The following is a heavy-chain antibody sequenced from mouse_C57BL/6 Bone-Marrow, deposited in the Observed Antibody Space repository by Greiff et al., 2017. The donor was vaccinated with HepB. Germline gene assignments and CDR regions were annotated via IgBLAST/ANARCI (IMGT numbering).Heavy chain of an antibody. V-gene: IGHV7-1*01. D-gene: IGHD2-4*01. CDR1: GFTFSDFY. Sequence: EVKVVESGGGLVQSGRSLRLSCATSGFTFSDFYMEWVRQAPGKGLEWIAASRNKANDYTTEYSASVKGRFIVSRDTSQSILYLQMNALRAEDTAIYYCARDGYYDYDPLFAYWGQGTLVTVSA. CDR3: ARDGYYDYDPLFAY. J-gene: IGHJ3*01. CDR2: SRNKANDYTT.